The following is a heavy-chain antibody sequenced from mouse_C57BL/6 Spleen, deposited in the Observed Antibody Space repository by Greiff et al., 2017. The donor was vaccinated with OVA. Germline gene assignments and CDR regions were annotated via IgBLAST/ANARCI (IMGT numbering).Heavy chain of an antibody. J-gene: IGHJ3*01. CDR3: ARDENYGCRAWFAY. CDR2: ISDGGSYT. Sequence: EVQLMESGGGLVKPGGSLKLSCAASGFTFSSYAMSWVRQTPEKRLEWVATISDGGSYTSYPDNVKGRFTISTDNAKNNLYLQMSHLKSEDTAVYYCARDENYGCRAWFAYWGQGTLVTVSA. CDR1: GFTFSSYA. D-gene: IGHD1-1*01. V-gene: IGHV5-4*01.